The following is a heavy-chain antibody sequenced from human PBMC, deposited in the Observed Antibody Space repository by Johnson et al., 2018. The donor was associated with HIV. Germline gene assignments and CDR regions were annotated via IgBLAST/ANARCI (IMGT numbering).Heavy chain of an antibody. J-gene: IGHJ3*02. CDR1: GFTFSSYG. CDR3: ARTPSAGVDNHDPLDI. CDR2: ISHDGSHK. Sequence: QVQLVESGGGVVQPGRSLRLSCAASGFTFSSYGMHWVRQAPGKGLEWVAVISHDGSHKYYEDSVKGRFTISRDNSKNTLYLQMNSLRVEDTAMFYCARTPSAGVDNHDPLDIWGQGTMVTVSS. D-gene: IGHD3-3*01. V-gene: IGHV3-30*19.